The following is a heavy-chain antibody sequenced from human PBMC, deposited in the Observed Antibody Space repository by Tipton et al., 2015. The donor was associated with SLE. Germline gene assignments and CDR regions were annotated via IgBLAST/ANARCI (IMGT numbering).Heavy chain of an antibody. V-gene: IGHV3-23*01. D-gene: IGHD2-2*01. CDR3: VADIVVVPAAVSAEYFQH. Sequence: SLRLSCAASGFTFDDYGMSWVRQAPGKGLEWVSAISGSGGSTYYADSVKGRFTISRDNSKNTLYLQMSSLGAEDTAVYYCVADIVVVPAAVSAEYFQHWGQGTLVTVSS. CDR1: GFTFDDYG. CDR2: ISGSGGST. J-gene: IGHJ1*01.